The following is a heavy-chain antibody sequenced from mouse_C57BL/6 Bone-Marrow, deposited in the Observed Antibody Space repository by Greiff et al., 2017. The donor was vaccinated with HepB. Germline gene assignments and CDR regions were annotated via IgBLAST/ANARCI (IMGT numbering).Heavy chain of an antibody. V-gene: IGHV5-4*03. CDR1: GFTFSSYA. Sequence: EVKVEESGGGLVKPGGSLKLSCAASGFTFSSYAMSWVRQTPEKRLEWVATISDGGSYTYYPDNVKGRFTISRDNAKNNLYLQMSNLRSEDTAMYYCARVCYYCSSFDYWGQGTTLTVSS. J-gene: IGHJ2*01. D-gene: IGHD1-1*01. CDR2: ISDGGSYT. CDR3: ARVCYYCSSFDY.